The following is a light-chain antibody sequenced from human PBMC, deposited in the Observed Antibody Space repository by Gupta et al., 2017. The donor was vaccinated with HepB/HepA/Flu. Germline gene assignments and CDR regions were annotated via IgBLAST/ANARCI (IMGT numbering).Light chain of an antibody. CDR2: DVS. CDR1: SSDVGGYNY. V-gene: IGLV2-14*01. J-gene: IGLJ2*01. Sequence: QSALTQPASVSGSPGQSITISCTGTSSDVGGYNYVSWYQQHPGKAPKLMIYDVSNRPSGVSNRFSGSKSGNTASLTISGLQAEDEADYYGSSYTSSSTLSVVVGGGTKLTVL. CDR3: SSYTSSSTLSVV.